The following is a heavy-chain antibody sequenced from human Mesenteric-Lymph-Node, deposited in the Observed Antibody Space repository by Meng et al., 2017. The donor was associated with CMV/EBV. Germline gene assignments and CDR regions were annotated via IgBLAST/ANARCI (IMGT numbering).Heavy chain of an antibody. CDR1: GFTFSSYW. D-gene: IGHD1-1*01. CDR3: ASVHRGDYFDY. V-gene: IGHV3-7*01. J-gene: IGHJ4*02. CDR2: IQQNGSDR. Sequence: GESLKISCAASGFTFSSYWMTWVRQAPGKGLEWVANIQQNGSDRYYADSVKGRFTISRDNAKNSMYLEMNSLRAEDTAVYYCASVHRGDYFDYWGQGTLVTVSS.